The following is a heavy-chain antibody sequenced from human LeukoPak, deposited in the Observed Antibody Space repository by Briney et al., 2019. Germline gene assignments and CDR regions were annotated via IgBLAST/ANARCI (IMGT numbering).Heavy chain of an antibody. CDR1: GGTFSSYA. V-gene: IGHV1-69*13. CDR3: ARDACSSTICQAGGNWFDP. D-gene: IGHD2-2*01. Sequence: SVKVSCKASGGTFSSYAISWVRQAPGQGLEWMGGIIPIFGTANYAQKFQGRVTITADESTSTAYMELSSLRSEDTAVYFCARDACSSTICQAGGNWFDPWGQGTLVTVS. CDR2: IIPIFGTA. J-gene: IGHJ5*02.